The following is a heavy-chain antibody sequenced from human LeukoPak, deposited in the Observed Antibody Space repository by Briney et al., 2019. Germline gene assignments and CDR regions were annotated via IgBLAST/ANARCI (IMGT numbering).Heavy chain of an antibody. J-gene: IGHJ4*02. V-gene: IGHV3-30-3*01. CDR2: ISYDGNNK. CDR1: GFTFSSYA. CDR3: ARDYDY. Sequence: PGRSLRLSCAASGFTFSSYAMHWVRQAPGKGLEWVAVISYDGNNKYYADSVKGRFTISRDNSKNTLYLQMNSLRAEDTAVYYCARDYDYWGQGTLVTVSS.